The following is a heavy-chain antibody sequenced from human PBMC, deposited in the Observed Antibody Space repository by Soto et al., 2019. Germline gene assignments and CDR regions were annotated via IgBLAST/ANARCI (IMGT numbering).Heavy chain of an antibody. CDR3: ATGGSYCRTTGCLYWYLGL. CDR1: SGAISSNNW. Sequence: QVHLQESGPGLVTASGTLSLTCAVSSGAISSNNWWRWVRQPPGKGLVWIGEIYHSGTTNYNPSLKSRVTIQADTAKDRLALNLLSVSAADTPENFCATGGSYCRTTGCLYWYLGLWGRDTLVSVSS. CDR2: IYHSGTT. J-gene: IGHJ2*01. V-gene: IGHV4-4*02. D-gene: IGHD2-2*01.